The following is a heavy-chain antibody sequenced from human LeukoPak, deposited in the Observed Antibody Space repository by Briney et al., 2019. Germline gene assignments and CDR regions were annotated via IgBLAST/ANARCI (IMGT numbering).Heavy chain of an antibody. CDR2: IYYSGST. J-gene: IGHJ4*02. Sequence: SETLSLTCTVSGGSISSSSYSWGWIRQPPVKGLEWIGSIYYSGSTYYNPSLKSRVTISVDTSKNQFSLKLSSVTAADTAVYYCARHPGYRNFDYWGQGTLVTVSS. CDR3: ARHPGYRNFDY. V-gene: IGHV4-39*01. CDR1: GGSISSSSYS. D-gene: IGHD6-13*01.